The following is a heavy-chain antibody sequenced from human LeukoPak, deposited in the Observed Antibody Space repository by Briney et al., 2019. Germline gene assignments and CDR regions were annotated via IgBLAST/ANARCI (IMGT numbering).Heavy chain of an antibody. CDR1: GGSISSYY. D-gene: IGHD3-10*01. Sequence: SETLSLTCTVVGGSISSYYWSWIRQPPGKGLEWIGYIYYSGSTNYNPSLKSRVTISVDTSKNQFSLKLSSVTAADTAVYYCARVRGSITMVRGVYYFDYWGQGTLVTVSS. CDR3: ARVRGSITMVRGVYYFDY. V-gene: IGHV4-59*01. J-gene: IGHJ4*02. CDR2: IYYSGST.